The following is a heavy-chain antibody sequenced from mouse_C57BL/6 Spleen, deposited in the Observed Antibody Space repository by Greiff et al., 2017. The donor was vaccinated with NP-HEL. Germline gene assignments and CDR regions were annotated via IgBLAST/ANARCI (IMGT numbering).Heavy chain of an antibody. V-gene: IGHV1-69*01. CDR1: GYTFTSYW. CDR3: ERRRIYDSYYGAMDY. J-gene: IGHJ4*01. Sequence: QVQLQQPGAELVMPGASVKLSCKASGYTFTSYWMHWVKQRPGQGLEWIGEIDPSDSYTNYNQKFKGKSTLTVDKSSSTAYMQLSSLTSEDSAVYYYERRRIYDSYYGAMDYWGQGTSVTVSS. D-gene: IGHD2-3*01. CDR2: IDPSDSYT.